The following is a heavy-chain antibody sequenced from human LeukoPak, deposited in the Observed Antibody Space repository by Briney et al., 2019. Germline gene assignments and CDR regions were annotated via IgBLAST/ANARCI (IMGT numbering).Heavy chain of an antibody. CDR2: FYYSGST. D-gene: IGHD4-17*01. Sequence: SETLSLTCIVSGDSISSRSYYWDWIRQPPGKGLEWIGSFYYSGSTYYNPSLKSRVTISVDTSKNHFSLGLSSVTAADTAVYYCARLDSGDYFFDYWGQGSLVTVSS. CDR1: GDSISSRSYY. CDR3: ARLDSGDYFFDY. J-gene: IGHJ4*02. V-gene: IGHV4-39*02.